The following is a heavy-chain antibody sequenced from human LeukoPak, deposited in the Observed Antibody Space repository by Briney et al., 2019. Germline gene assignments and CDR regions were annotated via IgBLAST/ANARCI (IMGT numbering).Heavy chain of an antibody. CDR2: IYTSGST. CDR3: AKGGYYDSSGYYYFDY. Sequence: PSETLSLTCTVSGGSVSSGSYYWNWIRQSAGKGLEWIGRIYTSGSTNYNPSLKSRVTISVDTSKNQFSLKLSSVTAADTAVYYCAKGGYYDSSGYYYFDYWGQGTLVTVSS. J-gene: IGHJ4*02. D-gene: IGHD3-22*01. CDR1: GGSVSSGSYY. V-gene: IGHV4-61*02.